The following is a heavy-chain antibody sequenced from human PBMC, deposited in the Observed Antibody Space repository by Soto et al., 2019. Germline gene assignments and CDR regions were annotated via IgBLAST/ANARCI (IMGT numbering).Heavy chain of an antibody. V-gene: IGHV3-23*01. D-gene: IGHD2-21*01. Sequence: VQLLESGGGLVQRGGSLRLSCAASGFIFNNYAMTWVRQAPGKGLEWVARVSGRGGSAYYADSVKGRLTISRDNSNNTLYLQMTNVRGEDTAVYYCVRRAGGAVVWYYELWGRGTLVSVFS. CDR3: VRRAGGAVVWYYEL. J-gene: IGHJ2*01. CDR2: VSGRGGSA. CDR1: GFIFNNYA.